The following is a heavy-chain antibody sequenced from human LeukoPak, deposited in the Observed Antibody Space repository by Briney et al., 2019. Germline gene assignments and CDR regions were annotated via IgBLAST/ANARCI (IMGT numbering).Heavy chain of an antibody. Sequence: GGSLRLSCAASGFTFSSYAMSWVRQAPGKGLEWVSAITGSGDYTDYADSVKGRFTISRDNSKNTAYLQMISLRAGDTAVYYCAKRSGINYGYFDSWGQGALVTVSS. V-gene: IGHV3-23*01. CDR2: ITGSGDYT. D-gene: IGHD1-26*01. J-gene: IGHJ4*02. CDR3: AKRSGINYGYFDS. CDR1: GFTFSSYA.